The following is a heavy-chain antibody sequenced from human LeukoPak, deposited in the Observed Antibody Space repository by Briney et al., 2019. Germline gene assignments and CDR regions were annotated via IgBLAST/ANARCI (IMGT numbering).Heavy chain of an antibody. Sequence: SETLSLTCTVSGGSINSHYWSWIRQPPGKGLEWIGYIYYSGSTHYNPSLKSRVTISVDTSKNHFSLKLGSVNAADTAVYYCARMRDWFDPWGQGTLVSVSS. CDR3: ARMRDWFDP. J-gene: IGHJ5*02. V-gene: IGHV4-59*11. CDR2: IYYSGST. CDR1: GGSINSHY.